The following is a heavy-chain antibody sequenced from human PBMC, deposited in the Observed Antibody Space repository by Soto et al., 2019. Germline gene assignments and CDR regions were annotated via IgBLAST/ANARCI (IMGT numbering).Heavy chain of an antibody. Sequence: EVQLLESGGGLVQPGGSLRLSCAASGFTFSSYAMSWVRQAPGKGLEWVSAISGSGGSTYYADSVKGRFTISRDNSKNTLYLQMNSLRAEDTAVYYCAKGCIAVGGCRYYYYGMDVWGQGTTVTVSS. CDR1: GFTFSSYA. CDR2: ISGSGGST. V-gene: IGHV3-23*01. CDR3: AKGCIAVGGCRYYYYGMDV. J-gene: IGHJ6*02. D-gene: IGHD6-19*01.